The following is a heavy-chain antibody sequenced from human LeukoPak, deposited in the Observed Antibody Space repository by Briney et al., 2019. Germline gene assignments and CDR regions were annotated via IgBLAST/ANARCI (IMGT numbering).Heavy chain of an antibody. D-gene: IGHD6-13*01. CDR2: INHSGST. CDR3: ARGHLEVEQQLLYVYYNYYMDV. CDR1: GGSFSGYY. Sequence: SETLSLTCAVYGGSFSGYYWSWIRQPPGKGLEWIGEINHSGSTNYNPSLKSRVTISVDTSKNQFSLKLSSVTAADTAVYYCARGHLEVEQQLLYVYYNYYMDVWGKRTTVTVSS. V-gene: IGHV4-34*01. J-gene: IGHJ6*03.